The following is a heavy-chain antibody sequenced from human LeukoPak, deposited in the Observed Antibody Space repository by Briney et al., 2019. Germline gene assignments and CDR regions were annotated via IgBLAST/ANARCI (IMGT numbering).Heavy chain of an antibody. CDR1: GGSISSGDYY. Sequence: SETLSLTCTVSGGSISSGDYYWSWIRQPPGKGLEWIGYIYYSGSTYYNPSLKSRVTISVDTSKNQFSLKLSSVTAADTAVYYCARDNCSGGSCYSVHWGQGTLVTVSS. J-gene: IGHJ4*02. CDR3: ARDNCSGGSCYSVH. CDR2: IYYSGST. V-gene: IGHV4-30-4*08. D-gene: IGHD2-15*01.